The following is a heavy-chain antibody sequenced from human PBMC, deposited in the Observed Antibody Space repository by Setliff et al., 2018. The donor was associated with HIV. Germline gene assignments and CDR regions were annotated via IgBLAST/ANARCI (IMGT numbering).Heavy chain of an antibody. J-gene: IGHJ4*01. CDR2: ISMSSHTSV. CDR1: GFTFGDYA. D-gene: IGHD1-26*01. V-gene: IGHV3-48*01. Sequence: PGGSLSLSCTASGFTFGDYAMSWVRQAPGKGLEWVSYISMSSHTSVIYSDSVKGRFTISRDNARNSFYLQMNSLRVDDTAVYFCARDKWASGFDFWGHGTLVTVSS. CDR3: ARDKWASGFDF.